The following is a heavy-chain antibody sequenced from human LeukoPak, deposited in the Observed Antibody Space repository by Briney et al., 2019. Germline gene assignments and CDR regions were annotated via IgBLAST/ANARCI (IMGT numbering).Heavy chain of an antibody. CDR3: ARDEDGYSGYEMDY. Sequence: ASVKVFCKASGGTFSSYAISWVRQAPGQGLEWMGRIIPILGIANYAQKFQGRVTITADKSTSTAYMELSSLRSEDTAVYYCARDEDGYSGYEMDYWGQGTLVTVSS. CDR2: IIPILGIA. CDR1: GGTFSSYA. D-gene: IGHD5-12*01. J-gene: IGHJ4*02. V-gene: IGHV1-69*04.